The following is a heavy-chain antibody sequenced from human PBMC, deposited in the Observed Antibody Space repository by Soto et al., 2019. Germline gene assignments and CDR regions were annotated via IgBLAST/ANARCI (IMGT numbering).Heavy chain of an antibody. Sequence: GASVKVSCKGSGYTLTGYDMHWVRQAPGQGLEWMGWINPNGGGTNYAQKFQGWVTMTRDTSISTAYMELSRLRSDDTAVYYCARDLGCSGGSCYSPLYYFDYWGQGPRVTVAS. CDR3: ARDLGCSGGSCYSPLYYFDY. CDR1: GYTLTGYD. CDR2: INPNGGGT. D-gene: IGHD2-15*01. V-gene: IGHV1-2*04. J-gene: IGHJ4*02.